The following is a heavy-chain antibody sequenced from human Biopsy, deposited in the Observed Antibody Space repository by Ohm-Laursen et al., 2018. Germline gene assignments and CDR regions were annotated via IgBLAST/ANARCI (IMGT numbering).Heavy chain of an antibody. D-gene: IGHD5-18*01. CDR2: ITGVGGVT. CDR3: AKWGTSMALYHFYGMDV. CDR1: VFTFSSHA. Sequence: SLRLSCSASVFTFSSHAMSWVRQAPGKGLEWVSVITGVGGVTYYADPVKGRFTVSRDNSMNTMFLQMNSLRAQDAGTYYCAKWGTSMALYHFYGMDVWGQGTTVSVSS. J-gene: IGHJ6*02. V-gene: IGHV3-23*01.